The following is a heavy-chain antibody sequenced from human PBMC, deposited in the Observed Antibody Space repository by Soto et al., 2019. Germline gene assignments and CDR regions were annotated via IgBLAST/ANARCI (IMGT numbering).Heavy chain of an antibody. Sequence: GGSLRLSCAASGFTFSNYGMHWVRQAPGKGLEWVAVIWYDGSNKYYADSVKGRFTISRDNSKNTLNLQMNSLRAEDTAVYYCARELCSSTSCYAGLDYWGQGTLVTVSS. CDR3: ARELCSSTSCYAGLDY. CDR1: GFTFSNYG. V-gene: IGHV3-33*01. D-gene: IGHD2-2*01. J-gene: IGHJ4*02. CDR2: IWYDGSNK.